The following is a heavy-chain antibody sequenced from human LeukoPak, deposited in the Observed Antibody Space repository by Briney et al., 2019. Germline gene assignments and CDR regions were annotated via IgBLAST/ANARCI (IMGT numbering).Heavy chain of an antibody. CDR2: INRDGSEK. V-gene: IGHV3-7*03. J-gene: IGHJ4*02. Sequence: GGSLRLSCVVSGFTLSSRWMMWVRQAPGEGLEWMTNINRDGSEKNYVDSVKGRFAITRDNAENSLYLQMNSLKVEDSAIYYCATYDSWSGYNIAYWGQGTLVTVSS. D-gene: IGHD3-3*01. CDR1: GFTLSSRW. CDR3: ATYDSWSGYNIAY.